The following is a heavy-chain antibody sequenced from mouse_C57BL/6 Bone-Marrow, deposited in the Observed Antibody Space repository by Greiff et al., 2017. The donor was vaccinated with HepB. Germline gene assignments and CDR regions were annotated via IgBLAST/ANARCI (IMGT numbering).Heavy chain of an antibody. CDR1: GFTFSDYY. Sequence: EVQGVESGGGLVQPGGSLKLSCAASGFTFSDYYMYWVRQTPEKRLEWVAYISNGGGSTYYPDTVKGRFTISRDNAKNTLYLQMSRLKSEDTAMYYCARPYYGRWFAYWGQGTLVTVSA. J-gene: IGHJ3*01. CDR3: ARPYYGRWFAY. CDR2: ISNGGGST. V-gene: IGHV5-12*01. D-gene: IGHD1-1*01.